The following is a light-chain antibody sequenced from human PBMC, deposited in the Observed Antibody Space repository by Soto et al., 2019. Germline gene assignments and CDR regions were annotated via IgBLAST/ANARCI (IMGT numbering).Light chain of an antibody. CDR1: QSISIN. V-gene: IGKV3D-15*01. J-gene: IGKJ4*01. Sequence: EIVLTQSPGTLSLSPGERATLSCRASQSISINFAWYQQKPGQAPRLLIYRASTRATGIPARFSGSGSGTEFTLTISSLQSEDFAVYYCQQYNIWPLTFGGGTKVDIK. CDR3: QQYNIWPLT. CDR2: RAS.